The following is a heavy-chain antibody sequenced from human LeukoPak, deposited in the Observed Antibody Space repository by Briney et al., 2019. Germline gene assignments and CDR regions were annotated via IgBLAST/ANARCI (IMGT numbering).Heavy chain of an antibody. Sequence: PGGSLRLSCAASGFTVSSNYMSWVRQAPGKGLEWVSVIYAGGSTYYADSVKGRFTLSRDDSKSIAYLQMNSLKTEDTAVYYCTRAIEGAFDIWGQGTMVTVSS. J-gene: IGHJ3*02. CDR2: IYAGGST. CDR3: TRAIEGAFDI. V-gene: IGHV3-66*01. CDR1: GFTVSSNY.